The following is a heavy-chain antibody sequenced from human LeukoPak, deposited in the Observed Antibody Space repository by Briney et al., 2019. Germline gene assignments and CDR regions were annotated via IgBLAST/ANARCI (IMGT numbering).Heavy chain of an antibody. J-gene: IGHJ5*02. Sequence: GGSLRLSCAASGFTFSSYAMSWVRQAPGKGLEWVSAISGSGGSTYYADSVKGRFTISRDNSKNTLYLQMNSLRAEDTAVYYCAKVVVGIAAAGTDWFDPWGQGTLVTVSS. CDR3: AKVVVGIAAAGTDWFDP. CDR1: GFTFSSYA. CDR2: ISGSGGST. V-gene: IGHV3-23*01. D-gene: IGHD6-13*01.